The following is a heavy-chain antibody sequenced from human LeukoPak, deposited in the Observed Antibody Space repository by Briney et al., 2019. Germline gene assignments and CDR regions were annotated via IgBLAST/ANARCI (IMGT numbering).Heavy chain of an antibody. CDR2: IKSKTDGAAT. CDR1: GFTVSDAW. D-gene: IGHD3-10*01. Sequence: GGSLRLSCADSGFTVSDAWISWVRQAPGRGLEWVGRIKSKTDGAATDYAAPVKGRFTISRDDSKNTLFLQMNSLRTEDTAVYYCTTATMIRGVSDYWGQGTLVTVSS. CDR3: TTATMIRGVSDY. J-gene: IGHJ4*02. V-gene: IGHV3-15*01.